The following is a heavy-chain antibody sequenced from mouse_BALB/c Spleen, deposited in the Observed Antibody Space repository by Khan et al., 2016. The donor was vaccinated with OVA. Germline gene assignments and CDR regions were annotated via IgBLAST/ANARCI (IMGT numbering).Heavy chain of an antibody. CDR1: GYTFTNYV. CDR3: AREASNLDFSFAY. V-gene: IGHV1S136*01. CDR2: INPDNDGI. D-gene: IGHD4-1*01. Sequence: VQLQQSGPDLVKPGASVKMSCKASGYTFTNYVMHWVKQKPGQGLEWIGYINPDNDGIRYNEKFKGKATLTSDKSSSTAYMELSSLTSEDSAVYYCAREASNLDFSFAYWGQGTPVTVSA. J-gene: IGHJ3*01.